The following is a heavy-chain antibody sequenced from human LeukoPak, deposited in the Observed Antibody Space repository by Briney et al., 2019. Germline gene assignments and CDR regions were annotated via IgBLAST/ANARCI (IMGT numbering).Heavy chain of an antibody. V-gene: IGHV3-7*01. D-gene: IGHD5-18*01. J-gene: IGHJ4*02. CDR2: IKQDGSEK. CDR1: GFTFSSYW. Sequence: GGSLRLSCAASGFTFSSYWMSWVRQAPGKGLEWVANIKQDGSEKYYVDSVKGRFTISRDNAKNSLYLQMNSLRAEDTAVYYCARDTMGYSYGYGVVADYWGQGTLVTVSS. CDR3: ARDTMGYSYGYGVVADY.